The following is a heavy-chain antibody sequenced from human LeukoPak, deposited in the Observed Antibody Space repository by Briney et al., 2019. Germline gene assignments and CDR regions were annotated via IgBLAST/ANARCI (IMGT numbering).Heavy chain of an antibody. CDR1: GGSISSYY. Sequence: PSETLSLTCTVSGGSISSYYWSWIRQRPGKGLEWSGYIYYSGSINYNPSLKSRVTISVDTSKNQCSLKLSSVTAADTAVYYCARAEATYIDYWGQGTLVTVSS. V-gene: IGHV4-59*01. D-gene: IGHD5-12*01. J-gene: IGHJ4*02. CDR2: IYYSGSI. CDR3: ARAEATYIDY.